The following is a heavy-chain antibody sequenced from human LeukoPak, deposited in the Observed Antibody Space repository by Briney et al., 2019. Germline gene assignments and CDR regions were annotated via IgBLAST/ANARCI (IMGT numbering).Heavy chain of an antibody. V-gene: IGHV1-69*05. CDR1: GGTFSSYA. CDR3: ARDGGRDYYYGMDV. D-gene: IGHD4-23*01. CDR2: IIPIFGTA. Sequence: ASVKVSCKASGGTFSSYAISWVRQAPGQGLEWMGGIIPIFGTANYAQKFQGRVTMTRDTSTSTVYMELSSLRSEDTAVYYCARDGGRDYYYGMDVWGQGTTVTVSS. J-gene: IGHJ6*02.